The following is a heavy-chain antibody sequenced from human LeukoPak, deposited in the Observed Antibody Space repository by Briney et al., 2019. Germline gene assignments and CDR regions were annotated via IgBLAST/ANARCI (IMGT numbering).Heavy chain of an antibody. Sequence: PSETLSLTCTVSGGSISSTTYYWGWIRQPPGKGLEWIGEINYSRSTNYNPSLKSRVTISVDTSENQFSLILTSVTAADTAAYYWARRPLGRAGRITLVGGVFPPPYFDYGGKEPLVPVSS. V-gene: IGHV4-39*07. CDR2: INYSRST. D-gene: IGHD3-10*01. CDR1: GGSISSTTYY. J-gene: IGHJ4*02. CDR3: ARRPLGRAGRITLVGGVFPPPYFDY.